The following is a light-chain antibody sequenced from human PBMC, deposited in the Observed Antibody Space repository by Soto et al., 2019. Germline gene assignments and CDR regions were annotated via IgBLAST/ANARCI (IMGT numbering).Light chain of an antibody. J-gene: IGKJ2*01. CDR1: QNLSRN. CDR2: YAS. Sequence: EMVMTQSPATLSVSPGERATLSCRASQNLSRNLAWYQQQPGQAPRLLIFYASTMTTGIPARFSGSGSGTDFTLTISSLQSEDFAVYYCHQHDKPPHTLGQGTKLEIK. CDR3: HQHDKPPHT. V-gene: IGKV3-15*01.